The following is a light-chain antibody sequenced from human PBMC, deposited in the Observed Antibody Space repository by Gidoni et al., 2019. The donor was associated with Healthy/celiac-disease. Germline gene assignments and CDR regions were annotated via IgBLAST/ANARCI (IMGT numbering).Light chain of an antibody. V-gene: IGKV1-33*01. Sequence: DIQMTQSPSALSASVGDRVTITCQASQDISNYLNWYQQKPGKAPKLLIYDASNLETGVPSRFSGSGSGTDFTFTISSLQPEVIATYYCQQYDNLPIPFGQGTRLEIK. CDR3: QQYDNLPIP. J-gene: IGKJ5*01. CDR1: QDISNY. CDR2: DAS.